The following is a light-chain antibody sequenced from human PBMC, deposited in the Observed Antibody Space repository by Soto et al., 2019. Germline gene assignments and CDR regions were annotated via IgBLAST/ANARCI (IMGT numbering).Light chain of an antibody. CDR1: QSVSRY. CDR2: DAS. CDR3: QQRSNWPPLT. Sequence: EIVLTQSPATLSLSPGERATLSCRASQSVSRYLAWYQQKPGQAPRLLIYDASNRATGIPARFSGSGSGRDFTLTISSLEPEDFGVYYCQQRSNWPPLTFGGGTKVEIK. V-gene: IGKV3-11*02. J-gene: IGKJ4*01.